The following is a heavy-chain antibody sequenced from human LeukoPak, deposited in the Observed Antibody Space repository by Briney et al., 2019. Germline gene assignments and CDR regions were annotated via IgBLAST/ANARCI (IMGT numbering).Heavy chain of an antibody. CDR2: IDSDGRTT. J-gene: IGHJ4*02. CDR1: GFSFSSHW. CDR3: ARGILMLRGAYDY. D-gene: IGHD3-10*01. V-gene: IGHV3-74*01. Sequence: GGSLRLSCAASGFSFSSHWMHWVRQAPGKGLEWVSRIDSDGRTTAFADSVRGRASISRDNAQSAMFLHMNSLRVDDTAVYYCARGILMLRGAYDYWGQGILVIVSS.